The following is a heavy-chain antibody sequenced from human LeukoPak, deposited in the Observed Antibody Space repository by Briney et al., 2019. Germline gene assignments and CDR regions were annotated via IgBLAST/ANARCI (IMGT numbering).Heavy chain of an antibody. D-gene: IGHD4-23*01. Sequence: EASVKVSCKASGGTFSSYTFSWVRQGPGQGLEWVGGIISTFGTTDYAQYFQGRVTITADESTSTAYMELSSLRSEDTAVYYCARERGRSYGGSTLGPYDAFDIWGQGTMVTVSS. CDR1: GGTFSSYT. J-gene: IGHJ3*02. CDR2: IISTFGTT. CDR3: ARERGRSYGGSTLGPYDAFDI. V-gene: IGHV1-69*13.